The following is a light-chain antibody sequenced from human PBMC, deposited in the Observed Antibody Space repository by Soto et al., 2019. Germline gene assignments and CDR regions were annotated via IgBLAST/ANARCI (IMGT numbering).Light chain of an antibody. CDR3: AAWDDSLNGLV. V-gene: IGLV1-44*01. CDR1: SSNIGSNT. J-gene: IGLJ3*02. Sequence: QSVLTQPPSASGTPGQRVTVSCSESSSNIGSNTVNWYQQLPGTAPKLLIYSNNQRPSGVPDRFSGSKSGTSVSLAISGLQSEDEADYYCAAWDDSLNGLVIGGGTKVTVL. CDR2: SNN.